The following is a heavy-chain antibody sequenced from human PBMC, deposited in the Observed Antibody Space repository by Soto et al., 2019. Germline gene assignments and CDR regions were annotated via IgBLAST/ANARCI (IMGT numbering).Heavy chain of an antibody. D-gene: IGHD2-2*01. J-gene: IGHJ6*02. Sequence: SETLSLTCAVYGGSFSGYYWSWIRQPPGKGLEWIGEINHSGSTNYNPSLKSRATISVDTSKNQFSLKLSSVTAADTAVYYCARTSAARYYYYGMDVWGQGTTVTVSS. CDR2: INHSGST. CDR1: GGSFSGYY. CDR3: ARTSAARYYYYGMDV. V-gene: IGHV4-34*01.